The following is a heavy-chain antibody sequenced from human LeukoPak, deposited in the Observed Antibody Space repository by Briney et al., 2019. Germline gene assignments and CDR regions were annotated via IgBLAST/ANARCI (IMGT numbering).Heavy chain of an antibody. J-gene: IGHJ4*02. D-gene: IGHD2-2*01. CDR1: GYTFTSFG. V-gene: IGHV1-18*01. Sequence: ASVKVSCKASGYTFTSFGINWVRQAPGQGLEWMGWISADKGNTNYAQKLQGRVTMTTDTSTSTAYMELGSLGSDDTAVYYCARVGEYCTGISCLDYWSQGTLVTVSS. CDR3: ARVGEYCTGISCLDY. CDR2: ISADKGNT.